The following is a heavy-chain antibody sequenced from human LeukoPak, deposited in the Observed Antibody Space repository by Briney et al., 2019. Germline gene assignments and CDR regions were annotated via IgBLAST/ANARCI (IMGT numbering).Heavy chain of an antibody. J-gene: IGHJ4*02. CDR3: ASDTVVADGFFHS. Sequence: SETLSLTCTVSGHSINSGYYWGWVRQPPGKGLEWIGSLFYTGSPYYNPSLTSRLTMSIDTSKNQFSLKLSSVTAADTAVYFCASDTVVADGFFHSWGQGTLVTVSS. CDR1: GHSINSGYY. D-gene: IGHD6-19*01. V-gene: IGHV4-38-2*02. CDR2: LFYTGSP.